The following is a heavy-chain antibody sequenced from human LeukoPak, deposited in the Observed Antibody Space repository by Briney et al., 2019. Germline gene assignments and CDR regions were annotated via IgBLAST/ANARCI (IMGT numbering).Heavy chain of an antibody. Sequence: PSETLSLTCTVSGESISGFYWNWIRQPPGKGLEWLGYIYYSGSTNYNPSLKSRVTISIDTSKNQFSLKLSSVTAADTAVYYCARLALWFGNYYFDYWGQGTLVTVSS. D-gene: IGHD3-10*01. CDR1: GESISGFY. CDR3: ARLALWFGNYYFDY. CDR2: IYYSGST. J-gene: IGHJ4*02. V-gene: IGHV4-59*08.